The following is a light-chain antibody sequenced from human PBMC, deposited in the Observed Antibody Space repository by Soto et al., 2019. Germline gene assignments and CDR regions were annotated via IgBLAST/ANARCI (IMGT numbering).Light chain of an antibody. CDR3: SSYTSSNTPYV. CDR2: EVT. Sequence: QSVLTQPASVSGSPGQSITISCTGSSSDVGGYNFVSWYQHHPGKAPKLILYEVTTRPSGVSSRFSGSKPGNTASLTISGLQADDEANYYCSSYTSSNTPYVFGPGTKVTVL. CDR1: SSDVGGYNF. J-gene: IGLJ1*01. V-gene: IGLV2-14*01.